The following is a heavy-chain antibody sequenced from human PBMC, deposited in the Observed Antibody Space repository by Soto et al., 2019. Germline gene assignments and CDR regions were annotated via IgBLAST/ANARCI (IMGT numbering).Heavy chain of an antibody. J-gene: IGHJ5*02. D-gene: IGHD6-13*01. CDR2: IGNRGTGI. V-gene: IGHV3-11*01. CDR3: ARDLRAVGMASRFYP. CDR1: GFTFGDYY. Sequence: QVQLVESGGGLVKPGGSLRLSCAASGFTFGDYYMTWIRQAPGKGLEWVSFIGNRGTGIYYADSVKGRFTIFRDNAKNSLYLQMNSLRAEDTAMYYCARDLRAVGMASRFYPWGQGTLVTVSS.